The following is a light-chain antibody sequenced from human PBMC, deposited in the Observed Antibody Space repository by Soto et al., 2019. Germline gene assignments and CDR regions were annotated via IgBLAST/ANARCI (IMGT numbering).Light chain of an antibody. Sequence: QSALTQPASVSGSPGQSITISCTGTSSDVGGYNYVSWYQQYPGKAPKLMIYEVTHRPSGVSNRFSGSKSGNTASLTISGLQAEDEANYYCSSFAGGYTLDVVFGGGTKVTV. V-gene: IGLV2-14*01. CDR1: SSDVGGYNY. CDR3: SSFAGGYTLDVV. CDR2: EVT. J-gene: IGLJ2*01.